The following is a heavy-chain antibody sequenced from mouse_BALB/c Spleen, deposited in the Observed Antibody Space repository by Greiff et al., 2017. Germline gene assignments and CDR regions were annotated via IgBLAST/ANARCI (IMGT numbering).Heavy chain of an antibody. CDR1: GFTFSSYA. CDR3: ARVPYAMDY. V-gene: IGHV5-9-4*01. Sequence: EVKLMESGGGLVKPGGSLKLSCAASGFTFSSYAMSWVRQSPEKRLEWVAEISSGGSYTYYPDTVTGRFTISRDNAKNTLYLEMSSLRSEDTAMYYCARVPYAMDYWGQGTSVTVSS. J-gene: IGHJ4*01. CDR2: ISSGGSYT.